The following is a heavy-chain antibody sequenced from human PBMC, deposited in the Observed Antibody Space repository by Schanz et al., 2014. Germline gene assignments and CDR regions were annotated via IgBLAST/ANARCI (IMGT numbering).Heavy chain of an antibody. J-gene: IGHJ6*03. Sequence: VQLVESGGVVVQPGGSLRLSCAGSGFTFDDYTMHWVRQPPGKGLEWVSSISSSSSYISYADSVKGRFTISRDNAKNSLYLQMNSLRAEDTAVYYCARPSDSSWYMDVWGKGTTXTVSS. D-gene: IGHD2-21*02. CDR1: GFTFDDYT. CDR2: ISSSSSYI. V-gene: IGHV3-21*01. CDR3: ARPSDSSWYMDV.